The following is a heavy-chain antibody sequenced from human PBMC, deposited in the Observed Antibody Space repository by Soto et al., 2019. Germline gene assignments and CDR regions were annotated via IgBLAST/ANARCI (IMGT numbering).Heavy chain of an antibody. CDR3: AKDEDVYTDHRFDF. J-gene: IGHJ4*02. Sequence: EVRLLQSGGGVVKSGGSRTLSCAASGFTFRDYAMSWVRQAAGRGLEWVATISANGGGTYYADSVKGRFTISRDNSENTLNLQMRSLSTEDTAVYYCAKDEDVYTDHRFDFWGQGTLVTVSS. V-gene: IGHV3-23*01. D-gene: IGHD4-4*01. CDR1: GFTFRDYA. CDR2: ISANGGGT.